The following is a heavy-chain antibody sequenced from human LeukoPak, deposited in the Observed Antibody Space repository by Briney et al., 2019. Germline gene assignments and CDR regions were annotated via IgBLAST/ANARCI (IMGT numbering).Heavy chain of an antibody. CDR1: GVTFSSYG. D-gene: IGHD5-12*01. CDR2: ISSDGNDK. J-gene: IGHJ4*02. V-gene: IGHV3-30*03. CDR3: TAKVIRGNSGDDYDD. Sequence: GGSLRLSCAASGVTFSSYGMHWVRQAPGKGLEWVALISSDGNDKLYGDSVKGRFTISRDDSKSTLYLQMNSLRAEDTAVYYCTAKVIRGNSGDDYDDWGQGTLVTVSS.